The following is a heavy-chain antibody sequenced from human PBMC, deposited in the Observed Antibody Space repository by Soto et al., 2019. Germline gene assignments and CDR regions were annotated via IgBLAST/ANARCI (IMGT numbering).Heavy chain of an antibody. J-gene: IGHJ4*02. CDR1: GGSISSSSYY. Sequence: KPSETLSLTCTVSGGSISSSSYYWGWIRQPPGKGLEWIGSIYYSGSTYYNPSLKSRVTISVDTSKNQFSLKLSSVTAADTAVYYCARHGGIAAAGYFDYWGQGTLVTVSS. V-gene: IGHV4-39*01. CDR2: IYYSGST. CDR3: ARHGGIAAAGYFDY. D-gene: IGHD6-13*01.